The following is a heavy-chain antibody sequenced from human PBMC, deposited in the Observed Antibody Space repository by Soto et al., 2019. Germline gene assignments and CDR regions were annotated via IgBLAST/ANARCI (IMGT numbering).Heavy chain of an antibody. J-gene: IGHJ5*02. V-gene: IGHV1-69*04. CDR2: IIPILGIA. CDR1: GGTFSSCT. Sequence: SVKVSCKASGGTFSSCTISWVRQAPGQGLEWMGRIIPILGIANYAQKFQGRVTITADKSTSTAYMELSSLRSEATAVHYCARDKTAFNWFDPWGQGTLVTVSS. D-gene: IGHD3-16*01. CDR3: ARDKTAFNWFDP.